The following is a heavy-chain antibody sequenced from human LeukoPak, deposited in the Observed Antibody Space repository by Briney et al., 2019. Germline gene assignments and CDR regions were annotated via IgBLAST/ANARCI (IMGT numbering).Heavy chain of an antibody. J-gene: IGHJ4*02. D-gene: IGHD3-22*01. CDR1: TFGDYA. V-gene: IGHV4-30-2*01. CDR3: ARSYYDSSGYYSPEFDY. CDR2: IYHSGST. Sequence: TFGDYAMSWIRQPPGKGLEWIGYIYHSGSTYYNPSLKSRVTISVDRSKNQFSLKLSSVTAADTAVYYCARSYYDSSGYYSPEFDYWGQGTLVTVSS.